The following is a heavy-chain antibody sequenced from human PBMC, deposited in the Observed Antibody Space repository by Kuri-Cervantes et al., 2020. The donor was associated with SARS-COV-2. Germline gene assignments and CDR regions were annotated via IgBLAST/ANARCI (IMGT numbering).Heavy chain of an antibody. J-gene: IGHJ4*02. D-gene: IGHD2-2*01. V-gene: IGHV3-20*04. Sequence: GESLKISCAASGFTFDDYGMSWVRQAPGKGLEWVSGINWNGGSTGYADSVKGRFTVSRDNAKNSLYLQMNSLRAEDTAVYYCATLSSHCTSSSCPKGDYWGQGTLVTVSS. CDR3: ATLSSHCTSSSCPKGDY. CDR1: GFTFDDYG. CDR2: INWNGGST.